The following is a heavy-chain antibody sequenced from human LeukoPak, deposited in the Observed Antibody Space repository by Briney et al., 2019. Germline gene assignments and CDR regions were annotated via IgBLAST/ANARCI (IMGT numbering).Heavy chain of an antibody. CDR2: INPNSGGT. J-gene: IGHJ4*02. CDR1: GYTFTSYD. V-gene: IGHV1-2*02. CDR3: ATGYSYGHDY. Sequence: ASVKVSCKASGYTFTSYDINWVRQAPGQGLEWMGWINPNSGGTNYAQKFQGRVTMTRDTSISTAYMELSRLRSDDTAVYYCATGYSYGHDYWGQGTLVTVSS. D-gene: IGHD5-18*01.